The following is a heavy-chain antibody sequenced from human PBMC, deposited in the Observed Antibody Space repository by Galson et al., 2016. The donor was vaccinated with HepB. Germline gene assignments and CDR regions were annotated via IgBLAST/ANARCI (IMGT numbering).Heavy chain of an antibody. Sequence: SETLSLTCAVSGGSISYNYWWSWVRQPPGQGLEWIGQIYHSGISNYNPSLKSRVSISVDKSKNHFSLQLTSVTAADAAIYFCAKSRYSGTTGYFFPDFWGQGTLVTVSS. CDR3: AKSRYSGTTGYFFPDF. CDR1: GGSISYNYW. V-gene: IGHV4-4*02. CDR2: IYHSGIS. J-gene: IGHJ4*02. D-gene: IGHD3-22*01.